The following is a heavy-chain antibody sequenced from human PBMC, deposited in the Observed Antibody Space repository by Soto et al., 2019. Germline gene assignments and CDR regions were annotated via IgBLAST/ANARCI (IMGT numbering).Heavy chain of an antibody. J-gene: IGHJ4*02. V-gene: IGHV3-48*01. CDR2: MTSDMRTI. Sequence: GGSLRLSCAASGFTFSVYSMNWIRQAPGKGLQWVSYMTSDMRTIHYADSVKGRFTISRDNAKNLVYLQMTSLRAEDTAVYYCARGKTYFDYWGQGTLVTVSS. CDR1: GFTFSVYS. CDR3: ARGKTYFDY.